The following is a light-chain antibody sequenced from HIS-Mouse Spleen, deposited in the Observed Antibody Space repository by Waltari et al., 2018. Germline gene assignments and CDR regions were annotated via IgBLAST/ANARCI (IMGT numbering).Light chain of an antibody. CDR2: DVS. V-gene: IGLV2-14*03. CDR3: SSYTSSSNVV. Sequence: QSALTQPASVSGSPGQSITISCTGTSSDVGGYNYVSWYQQHPGKAPKLMIYDVSNRTSGGSNRFSGSKSGNTASLTISGLQAEDEADYYCSSYTSSSNVVFGGGTKLTVL. J-gene: IGLJ2*01. CDR1: SSDVGGYNY.